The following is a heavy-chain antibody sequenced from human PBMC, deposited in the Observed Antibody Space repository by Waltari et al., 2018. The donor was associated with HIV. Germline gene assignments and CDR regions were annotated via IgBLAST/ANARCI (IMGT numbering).Heavy chain of an antibody. CDR1: GGPFSSYV. D-gene: IGHD4-17*01. CDR2: IIPIFGTA. V-gene: IGHV1-69*06. CDR3: ASTLTTVVTYWYFDL. J-gene: IGHJ2*01. Sequence: QVQLVQSGAEVKKPGSSVKVSCTASGGPFSSYVPSWVRPAPGQGLEWMGGIIPIFGTANYAQKFQGRVTITADKSTSTAYMELSSLRSEDTAVYYCASTLTTVVTYWYFDLWGRGTLVTVSS.